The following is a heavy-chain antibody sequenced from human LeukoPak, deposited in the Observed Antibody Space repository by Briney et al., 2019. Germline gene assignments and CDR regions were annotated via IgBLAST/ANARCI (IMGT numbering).Heavy chain of an antibody. CDR1: GASISSTSYY. CDR3: ARLNGVWLQPVGYFDY. Sequence: PSETLSLTCSVSGASISSTSYYWGWIRQPPGKGLEWTGSIYNSGSDHYNPSLRSRVTISVDTSKNQFSLRLTSVTAADTAVYYCARLNGVWLQPVGYFDYWGQGTLVTVSS. CDR2: IYNSGSD. D-gene: IGHD5-24*01. V-gene: IGHV4-39*01. J-gene: IGHJ4*02.